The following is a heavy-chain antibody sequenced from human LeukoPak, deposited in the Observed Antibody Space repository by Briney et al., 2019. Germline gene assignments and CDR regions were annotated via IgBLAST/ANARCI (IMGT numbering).Heavy chain of an antibody. D-gene: IGHD3-3*01. V-gene: IGHV1-18*01. Sequence: ASVEVSCKASGYTVSSYGITWVRQAPGQGLEWMGWISAFNVNTNYAQKLQGRVTMTTETSTSRAYMELRTLRSDDTAVYYCARDQGFLEWEIWGQGTLVTVSS. CDR2: ISAFNVNT. J-gene: IGHJ4*02. CDR1: GYTVSSYG. CDR3: ARDQGFLEWEI.